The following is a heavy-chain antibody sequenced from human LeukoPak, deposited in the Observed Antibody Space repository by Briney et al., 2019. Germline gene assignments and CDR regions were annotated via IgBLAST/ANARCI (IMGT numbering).Heavy chain of an antibody. V-gene: IGHV1-69*04. CDR2: IIPILGIA. J-gene: IGHJ4*02. D-gene: IGHD3-10*01. Sequence: VASVKVSCKASGGTFSSYAISWVRQAPGQGREWMGRIIPILGIANYAQKFQGRVTITADKSTSTAYMELSSLRSEDTAVYYCAREGYYGSGSYYKSYYFDYWGQGTLVTVSS. CDR1: GGTFSSYA. CDR3: AREGYYGSGSYYKSYYFDY.